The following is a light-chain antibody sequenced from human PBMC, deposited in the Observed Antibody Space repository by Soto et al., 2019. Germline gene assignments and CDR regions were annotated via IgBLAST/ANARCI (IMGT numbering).Light chain of an antibody. CDR3: QQYGSSGT. J-gene: IGKJ1*01. Sequence: EIVMTQSPGTLSASPGERATLSCRASQSVRNNLAWYQQKPGQSPRLLIYGASTRATGIPARFSGSGSGTDFTLTISRLEPEDFAVYYCQQYGSSGTFGQGTKVDIK. CDR1: QSVRNN. V-gene: IGKV3-20*01. CDR2: GAS.